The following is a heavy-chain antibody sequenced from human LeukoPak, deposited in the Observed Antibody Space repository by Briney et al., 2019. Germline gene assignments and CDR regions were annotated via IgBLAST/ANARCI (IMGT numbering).Heavy chain of an antibody. CDR1: GFTFDDYA. Sequence: GGSLRLSCAASGFTFDDYAMHWVRQAPGKGLEWVSGISWNSGSIGYADSVKGRFTISRDNAKNTVYLEMNSLSVEDTATYYCIRDFRSADLWGQGTLVTVTS. J-gene: IGHJ5*02. CDR2: ISWNSGSI. CDR3: IRDFRSADL. V-gene: IGHV3-9*01.